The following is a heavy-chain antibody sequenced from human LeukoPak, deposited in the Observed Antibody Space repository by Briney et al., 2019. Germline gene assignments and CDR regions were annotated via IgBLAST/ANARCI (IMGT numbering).Heavy chain of an antibody. V-gene: IGHV6-1*01. J-gene: IGHJ5*02. D-gene: IGHD2-2*01. Sequence: SQTLSLTCAISGDSVSSNSVTWNWIRQTPSRGLEWLGRTYYRSTWYNDYAVSVRDRITVNPDTSKNQFSLHLNSVTPEDTAVYYCARRLTQYDCFDPWGQGILVTVSS. CDR3: ARRLTQYDCFDP. CDR2: TYYRSTWYN. CDR1: GDSVSSNSVT.